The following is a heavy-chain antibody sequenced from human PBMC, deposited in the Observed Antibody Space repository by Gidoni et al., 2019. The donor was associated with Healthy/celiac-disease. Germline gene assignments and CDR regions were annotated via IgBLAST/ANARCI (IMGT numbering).Heavy chain of an antibody. CDR3: ASGYYYGSGSPYYFDY. Sequence: QVQLQESGPGLVKPSETLSLTCTVSGGSISRYYWSWIGQPPGKGLEWIGYIYYSGSTNYNPSLKSRVTISVDTSKNQFSLKLSSVTAADTAVYYCASGYYYGSGSPYYFDYWGQGTLVTVSS. V-gene: IGHV4-59*01. CDR1: GGSISRYY. D-gene: IGHD3-10*01. J-gene: IGHJ4*02. CDR2: IYYSGST.